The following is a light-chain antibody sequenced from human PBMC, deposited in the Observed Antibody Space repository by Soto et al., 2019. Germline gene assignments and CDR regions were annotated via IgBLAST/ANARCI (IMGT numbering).Light chain of an antibody. CDR1: QSVNNN. CDR2: GAS. J-gene: IGKJ1*01. V-gene: IGKV3-15*01. Sequence: ETLMTQSPATLSVSPGERATLSCRASQSVNNNLAWYQQKLGQAPRVLIYGASTRATGIPARFTGSGSGTEFILTITSLQSEDSEVYYCQEYNTWPWTFGQGTKV. CDR3: QEYNTWPWT.